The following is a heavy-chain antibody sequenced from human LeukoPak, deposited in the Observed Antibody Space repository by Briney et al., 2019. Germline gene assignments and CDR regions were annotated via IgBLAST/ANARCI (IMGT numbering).Heavy chain of an antibody. J-gene: IGHJ4*02. Sequence: SETLSLTCAVYGGSFSGYYWSWIRQPPGKGLEWIGEINHSGSTNYNPSLKSRVTISVDTSKNQFSLKLSSVTAADTAVYYCVVKVRQGGHPDYWGQGTLVTVSS. CDR3: VVKVRQGGHPDY. CDR1: GGSFSGYY. D-gene: IGHD2-15*01. V-gene: IGHV4-34*01. CDR2: INHSGST.